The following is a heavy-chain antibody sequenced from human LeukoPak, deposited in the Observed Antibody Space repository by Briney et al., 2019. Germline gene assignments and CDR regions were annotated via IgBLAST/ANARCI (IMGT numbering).Heavy chain of an antibody. CDR1: GFIFSNCD. CDR3: ARDQYSSNWYVQH. V-gene: IGHV3-23*01. J-gene: IGHJ1*01. D-gene: IGHD6-19*01. Sequence: PGGSLRLFCAASGFIFSNCDMTWVREAPGKGLEWVSAITGSGGRTHYADSVKGRFTISRDNSKNTLYLQMNSLRADDTAVYYCARDQYSSNWYVQHWGQGTLVTVS. CDR2: ITGSGGRT.